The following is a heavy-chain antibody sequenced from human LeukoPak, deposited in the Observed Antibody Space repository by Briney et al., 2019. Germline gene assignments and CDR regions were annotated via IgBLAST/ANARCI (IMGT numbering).Heavy chain of an antibody. J-gene: IGHJ4*02. CDR3: AKDGSGVDYRAYYFDY. D-gene: IGHD3-3*01. Sequence: GGSLRLSCAASGFTFNNDVMSWVRQAPGKGLEWVSTISGSGVSTYYSDYVKGRFTISRDNSKNRLYLQMNSLRAEDTAVYFCAKDGSGVDYRAYYFDYWGQGTLVTVSS. CDR2: ISGSGVST. V-gene: IGHV3-23*01. CDR1: GFTFNNDV.